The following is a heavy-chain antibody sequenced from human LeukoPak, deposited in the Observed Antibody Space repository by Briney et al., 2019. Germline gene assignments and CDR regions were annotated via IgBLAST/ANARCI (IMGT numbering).Heavy chain of an antibody. Sequence: SETLSLTCTVSDDSITMYYWTWIRQPPGKGLEWIGYVDHTGSTKFSPSLNGRVSISRDTSNNFFSLRLRSVTAADTAVYFCARGRVSSSTWYSTYYYFFYMDFWGKGTTVTVSS. D-gene: IGHD4-11*01. CDR3: ARGRVSSSTWYSTYYYFFYMDF. CDR2: VDHTGST. V-gene: IGHV4-59*01. CDR1: DDSITMYY. J-gene: IGHJ6*03.